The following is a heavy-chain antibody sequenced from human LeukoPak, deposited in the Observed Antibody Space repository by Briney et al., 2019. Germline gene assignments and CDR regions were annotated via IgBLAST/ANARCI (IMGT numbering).Heavy chain of an antibody. CDR3: ARATVTTATDAFDI. V-gene: IGHV3-30-3*01. CDR1: GFTFSTYA. J-gene: IGHJ3*02. Sequence: GGSLRLSCTASGFTFSTYAIHWVRQAPGKGLEWVAATSYDGSNKYYTDSVKGRFTISRDNFKSTLYLQMNSLRAEDTAVFYCARATVTTATDAFDIWGQGTMVTVSS. D-gene: IGHD4-17*01. CDR2: TSYDGSNK.